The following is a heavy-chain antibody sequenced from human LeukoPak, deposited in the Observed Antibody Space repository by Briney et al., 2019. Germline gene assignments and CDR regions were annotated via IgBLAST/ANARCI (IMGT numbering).Heavy chain of an antibody. CDR2: IYTSGST. V-gene: IGHV4-4*07. D-gene: IGHD3-22*01. CDR1: GGSISSYY. CDR3: ARVEIYYDSSGYYLEYFQH. J-gene: IGHJ1*01. Sequence: PSETLSLTCTVSGGSISSYYWSWIRQPAGKGLEWIGRIYTSGSTNYNPSLKSRVTMSVDTSKNQFSLKLSSVTAADTAVYYCARVEIYYDSSGYYLEYFQHWGQGTLVTVSS.